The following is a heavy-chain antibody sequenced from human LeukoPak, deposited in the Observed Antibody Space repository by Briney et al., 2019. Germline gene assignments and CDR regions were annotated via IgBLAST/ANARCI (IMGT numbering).Heavy chain of an antibody. D-gene: IGHD3-16*01. CDR2: INHSGST. CDR3: ARDVDGLIDY. CDR1: GGSFSGYY. V-gene: IGHV4-34*01. J-gene: IGHJ4*02. Sequence: SETLSLTCAVYGGSFSGYYWSWIRQPPGKGLEWIGEINHSGSTNYNPSLKSRVTISVDTSKNQFSLKLTSVTAADTALYSCARDVDGLIDYWGQGTLVTVPS.